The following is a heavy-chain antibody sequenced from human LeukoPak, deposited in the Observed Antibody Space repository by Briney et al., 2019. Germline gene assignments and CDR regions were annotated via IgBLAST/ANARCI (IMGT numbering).Heavy chain of an antibody. CDR1: GFSFSSFG. CDR3: ARGEYSSSWHSEYFQH. Sequence: GGSLRLSCAASGFSFSSFGMHWVRQAPGKGLEWVAVIWADGSNQYYADSVRGRFTISRDNPKATLYLQMNSLRVEDTAVYYCARGEYSSSWHSEYFQHWGQGTLVTVSS. J-gene: IGHJ1*01. D-gene: IGHD6-13*01. CDR2: IWADGSNQ. V-gene: IGHV3-33*01.